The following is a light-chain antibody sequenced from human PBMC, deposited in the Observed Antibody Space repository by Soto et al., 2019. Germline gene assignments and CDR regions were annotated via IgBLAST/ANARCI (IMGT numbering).Light chain of an antibody. CDR2: DAS. V-gene: IGKV3-11*01. J-gene: IGKJ4*01. CDR1: QSIDSF. CDR3: QQRSDWPT. Sequence: IVLTQSPATLSLSPGERVTLSCRASQSIDSFLAWYQQKNGQAPRLLIYDASHRATGIPARFSGSGSGTDFTLTISSLEPEDFAVYYCQQRSDWPTFGGGTKVEIK.